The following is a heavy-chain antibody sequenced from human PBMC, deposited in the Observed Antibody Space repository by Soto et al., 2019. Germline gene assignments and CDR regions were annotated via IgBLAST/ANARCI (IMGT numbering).Heavy chain of an antibody. CDR2: INHSGST. CDR1: GGSFSGYY. Sequence: SETLSLTCAVYGGSFSGYYWSWIRRPPGKGLEWIGEINHSGSTNYNPSLKSRVTISVDTSKNQFSLKLSSVTAADTAVYYCARLYRLQESFLSTDYYYYYMDVWGKGTTVTVSS. CDR3: ARLYRLQESFLSTDYYYYYMDV. V-gene: IGHV4-34*01. J-gene: IGHJ6*03. D-gene: IGHD2-2*02.